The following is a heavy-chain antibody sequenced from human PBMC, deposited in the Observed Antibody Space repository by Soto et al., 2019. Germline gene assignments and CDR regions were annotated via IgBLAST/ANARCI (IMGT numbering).Heavy chain of an antibody. V-gene: IGHV3-23*01. Sequence: EVQVLESGGGLVQPGGSLRLSCAASGFTFSSNGMNWVHQAPGKGLGGVSGIRSDGDTTYNADSVKGRFTVSRDTSKNTVYLQMNSLRVEDTAIYYCAKGKGVGATPDGANCWGQGTLVTVSS. CDR1: GFTFSSNG. D-gene: IGHD1-26*01. CDR3: AKGKGVGATPDGANC. CDR2: IRSDGDTT. J-gene: IGHJ4*02.